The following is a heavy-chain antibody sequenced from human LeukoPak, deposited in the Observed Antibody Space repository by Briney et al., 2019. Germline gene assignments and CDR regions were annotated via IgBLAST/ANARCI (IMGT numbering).Heavy chain of an antibody. J-gene: IGHJ4*02. CDR2: ISFRSTYI. CDR1: GVTFTNYS. V-gene: IGHV3-21*01. CDR3: ARLYCSGGTCYFDY. D-gene: IGHD2-15*01. Sequence: PGGSLRLSCAFSGVTFTNYSMNWVRQAPGKGLEWVSSISFRSTYIYYADSVKGRFTISRDNAKKSLYLQMNSLRAEDTAVYYWARLYCSGGTCYFDYWGQGTLVTVSS.